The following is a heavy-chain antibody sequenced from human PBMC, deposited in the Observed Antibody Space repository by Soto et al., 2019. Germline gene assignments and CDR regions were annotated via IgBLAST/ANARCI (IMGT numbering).Heavy chain of an antibody. V-gene: IGHV1-69*06. CDR1: GGTFSTYA. D-gene: IGHD3-3*01. CDR2: TILIFGTD. Sequence: QVQLVQSGAEVKKPGSSVKVSCKASGGTFSTYAISWVRQAPGQGLEWMGGTILIFGTDKYAQKFQGRVTISADKSTSTAYMELSSLRSEDTAVYYCAAGREYDPPSGMDVWGQGTTVTVSS. J-gene: IGHJ6*02. CDR3: AAGREYDPPSGMDV.